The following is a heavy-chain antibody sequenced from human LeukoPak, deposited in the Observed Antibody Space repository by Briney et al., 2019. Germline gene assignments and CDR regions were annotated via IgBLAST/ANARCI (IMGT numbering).Heavy chain of an antibody. J-gene: IGHJ4*02. V-gene: IGHV5-51*01. CDR2: IYPGDSDT. CDR1: GYSFTSYW. CDR3: ARAWGVSDPFDY. D-gene: IGHD3-16*01. Sequence: GESLKISCKGPGYSFTSYWIGWVRQMPGKGLEWMGIIYPGDSDTRYSPSFQGQVSISADESISTAYLQWSSLKASDTARYYCARAWGVSDPFDYWGQGTLVTVSS.